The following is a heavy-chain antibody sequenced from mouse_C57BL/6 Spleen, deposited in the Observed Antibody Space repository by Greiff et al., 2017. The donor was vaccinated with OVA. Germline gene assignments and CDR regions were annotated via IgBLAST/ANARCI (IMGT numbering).Heavy chain of an antibody. Sequence: EVQLQQSGPELVKPGASVKMSCKASGYTFTDYNMHWVKQSHGKSLEWIGYINPNNGGTSYNQKFKGKATLTVNKSSSTAYMELRSLTSEDSAVYYCANAIYYDYGDGPWVAYWGQGTLVTVSA. CDR2: INPNNGGT. J-gene: IGHJ3*01. D-gene: IGHD2-4*01. V-gene: IGHV1-22*01. CDR1: GYTFTDYN. CDR3: ANAIYYDYGDGPWVAY.